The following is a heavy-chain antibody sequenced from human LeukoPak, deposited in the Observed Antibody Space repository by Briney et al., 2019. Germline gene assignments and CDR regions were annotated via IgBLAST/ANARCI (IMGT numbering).Heavy chain of an antibody. CDR3: TRVQAGRSGLMDV. CDR1: GFTLSNYW. D-gene: IGHD2-8*02. CDR2: VDPDGTTT. J-gene: IGHJ6*02. V-gene: IGHV3-74*01. Sequence: AGSLRLSCAASGFTLSNYWMHWVRQAPGEGLVWVSRVDPDGTTTNYADSVTGRFTTSRDNDKNTLYLQMNSLRAEDTALYYCTRVQAGRSGLMDVWGRGTTVTVSS.